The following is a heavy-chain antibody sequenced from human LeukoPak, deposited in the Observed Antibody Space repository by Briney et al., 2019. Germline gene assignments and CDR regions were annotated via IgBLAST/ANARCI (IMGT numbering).Heavy chain of an antibody. CDR1: GGSISRYY. V-gene: IGHV4-59*01. Sequence: SETLSLTCTVSGGSISRYYWSWIRQPPGAGLEWIGYIYYTGRADYNPSLKSRVSMSVDTSKNQFSLRVNSMTAADTAVYYCARGDFWSGAPIDWGQGTLVTVSS. CDR3: ARGDFWSGAPID. CDR2: IYYTGRA. J-gene: IGHJ4*02. D-gene: IGHD3-3*01.